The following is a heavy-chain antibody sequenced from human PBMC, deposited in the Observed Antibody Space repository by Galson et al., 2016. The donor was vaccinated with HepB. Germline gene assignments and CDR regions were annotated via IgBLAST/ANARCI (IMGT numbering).Heavy chain of an antibody. V-gene: IGHV4-34*01. CDR1: GGSFSGYY. D-gene: IGHD1-26*01. Sequence: SETLSLTCAVYGGSFSGYYWSWIRQPPGKGLEWIGEINHSVSTSYNPSLKGRVTISVDTSKNHLSLRLSSVTAADTAVYFCARKHSGSYKGWGYYFDFWGQGTLVTVSS. J-gene: IGHJ4*02. CDR3: ARKHSGSYKGWGYYFDF. CDR2: INHSVST.